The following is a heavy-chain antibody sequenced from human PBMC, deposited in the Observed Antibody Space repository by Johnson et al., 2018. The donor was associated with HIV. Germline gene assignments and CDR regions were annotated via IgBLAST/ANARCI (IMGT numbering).Heavy chain of an antibody. CDR2: INWNGGNT. CDR3: AREPSIAAAGGDGAFDI. Sequence: VQLVESGGGVVRPGGSLRLSCAASRFTFDDYGMSWVRQAPGKGLEWVSGINWNGGNTDYADSVKGRFTISRDNSKNTLYLQMNSLRAEDTAVYYCAREPSIAAAGGDGAFDIWGQGTMVSVSS. CDR1: RFTFDDYG. J-gene: IGHJ3*02. V-gene: IGHV3-20*04. D-gene: IGHD6-13*01.